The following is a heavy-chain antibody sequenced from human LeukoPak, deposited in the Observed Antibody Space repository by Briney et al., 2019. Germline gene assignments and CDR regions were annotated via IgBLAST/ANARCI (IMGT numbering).Heavy chain of an antibody. V-gene: IGHV3-49*03. CDR1: GFTFGDYA. D-gene: IGHD3-22*01. Sequence: GGSLRLSCTASGFTFGDYAMSWFRQAPGKGLEWVGFIRSKAYGGTTEYAASVKGRFTISRDDSKSIAYLQMNSLKTEDTAVYYCTRARTYYYDSSGYLYYFDYWGQGTLVTVSS. J-gene: IGHJ4*02. CDR3: TRARTYYYDSSGYLYYFDY. CDR2: IRSKAYGGTT.